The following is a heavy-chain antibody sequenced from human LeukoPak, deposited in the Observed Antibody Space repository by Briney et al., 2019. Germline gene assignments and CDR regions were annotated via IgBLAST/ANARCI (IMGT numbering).Heavy chain of an antibody. CDR2: ISVSGNT. J-gene: IGHJ4*02. D-gene: IGHD6-19*01. Sequence: GGSLRLSCAASGFTLSSYAMSWVRQAPGKGLEWVSAISVSGNTYHADSVKGRFTISRDSSKNTLYLQMNRLRAEDAAVYYCAKDRRIAVAGTGDYWGQGTLVTVSS. CDR3: AKDRRIAVAGTGDY. CDR1: GFTLSSYA. V-gene: IGHV3-23*01.